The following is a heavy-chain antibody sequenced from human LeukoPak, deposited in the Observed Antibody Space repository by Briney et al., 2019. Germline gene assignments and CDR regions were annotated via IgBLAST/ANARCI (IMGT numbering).Heavy chain of an antibody. V-gene: IGHV3-74*01. CDR2: INGDGGTT. J-gene: IGHJ4*02. D-gene: IGHD1-1*01. Sequence: GGSLRLSCEPSGFIFRNYYMHWVRQAPGKGLVWVSHINGDGGTTGYADSVKGRFTISRDNAKNTLFLQMNSLRADDSAVYYCARGGVPYSFDFWGQGTLVTVSS. CDR3: ARGGVPYSFDF. CDR1: GFIFRNYY.